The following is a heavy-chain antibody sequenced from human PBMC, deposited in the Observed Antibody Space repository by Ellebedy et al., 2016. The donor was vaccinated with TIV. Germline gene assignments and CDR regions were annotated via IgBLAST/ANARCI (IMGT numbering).Heavy chain of an antibody. D-gene: IGHD3-16*01. V-gene: IGHV4-30-2*01. CDR3: ARGVWGHWYFDL. CDR1: GGSISSSGYS. J-gene: IGHJ2*01. CDR2: IYHSGSA. Sequence: SETLSLXCAVSGGSISSSGYSWSWIRQPPGKGLEWVGYIYHSGSASYNPSLKSRVTISVDRSKKQFSLKLSSVTGADTAVYYCARGVWGHWYFDLWGRGTLVTVSS.